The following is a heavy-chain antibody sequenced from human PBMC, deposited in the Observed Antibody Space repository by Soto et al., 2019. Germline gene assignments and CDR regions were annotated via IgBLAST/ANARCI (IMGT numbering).Heavy chain of an antibody. CDR2: IYYSGST. CDR3: ARAYSGYPYYYYYGMDV. Sequence: PSETLSLTCTDSGGSVGSGSYYWSWIRQPPGKGLEWIGYIYYSGSTNYNPSLKSRVTISVDTSKNQFSLKLSSVTAADTAVYYCARAYSGYPYYYYYGMDVWGQGTTVTVSS. V-gene: IGHV4-61*01. D-gene: IGHD3-22*01. J-gene: IGHJ6*02. CDR1: GGSVGSGSYY.